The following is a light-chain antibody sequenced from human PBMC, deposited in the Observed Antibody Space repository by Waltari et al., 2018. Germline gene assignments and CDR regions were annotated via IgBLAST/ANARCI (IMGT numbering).Light chain of an antibody. J-gene: IGLJ3*02. V-gene: IGLV1-47*01. CDR1: RSNIGSNY. CDR3: ASWDFSLTVWV. Sequence: QSVLTQPPSASGTPGQKATISCSGGRSNIGSNYVNWYQHFPGSAPKLLFYRDNQRQSGVPGRFSVPKSGTSASLAITDLRPEDEADYYCASWDFSLTVWVFGGGSRLTVL. CDR2: RDN.